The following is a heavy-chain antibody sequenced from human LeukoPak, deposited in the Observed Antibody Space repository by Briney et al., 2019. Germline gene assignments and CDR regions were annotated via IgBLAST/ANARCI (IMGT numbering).Heavy chain of an antibody. CDR1: GLTFSSYA. D-gene: IGHD1-26*01. CDR3: ARINTGTFDY. Sequence: GSLRLSCAASGLTFSSYAMSWVRQAPGKGLEWIGSIYYTGSTYYNPSLKSRVTISVDTSENQFSLKLSSVTAADTAVYYCARINTGTFDYWGQGTLVTVSS. J-gene: IGHJ4*02. CDR2: IYYTGST. V-gene: IGHV4-59*05.